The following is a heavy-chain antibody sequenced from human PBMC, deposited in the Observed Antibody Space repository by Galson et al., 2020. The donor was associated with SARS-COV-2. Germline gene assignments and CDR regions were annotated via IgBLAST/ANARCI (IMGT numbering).Heavy chain of an antibody. CDR3: AKRPGARPKLYSFDY. Sequence: GESLKISCAASGFTFSIYSMKWVRQAPGKGLEWVSYISGSGNTIYYADSVKGRFTISRDNSKNSLFLQMNSLRAEDTAVYYCAKRPGARPKLYSFDYWGQGTPVTVSS. CDR1: GFTFSIYS. CDR2: ISGSGNTI. V-gene: IGHV3-48*01. D-gene: IGHD2-15*01. J-gene: IGHJ4*02.